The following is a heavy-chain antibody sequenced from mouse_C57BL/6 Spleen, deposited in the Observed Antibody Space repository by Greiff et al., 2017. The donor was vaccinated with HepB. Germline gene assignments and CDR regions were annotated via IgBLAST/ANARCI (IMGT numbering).Heavy chain of an antibody. V-gene: IGHV1-50*01. Sequence: QVQLQQSGAELVKPGASVKLSCKASGYTFTSYWMQWVKQRPGQGLEWIGEIDPSDSYTNYNQKFKGKATLTVDTSSSTAYMQLSSLTSEDSAVYYCARTYYPYAMDYWGQGTSVTVSS. CDR3: ARTYYPYAMDY. CDR1: GYTFTSYW. J-gene: IGHJ4*01. D-gene: IGHD2-10*01. CDR2: IDPSDSYT.